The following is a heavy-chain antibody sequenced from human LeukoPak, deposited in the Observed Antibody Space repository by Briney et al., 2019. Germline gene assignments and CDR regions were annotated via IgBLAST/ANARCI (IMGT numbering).Heavy chain of an antibody. D-gene: IGHD3-10*01. J-gene: IGHJ4*02. Sequence: KPSQTLSLTCTVSGGSISSGGYYWRWIRQHPGKGLEWIGYTYYSGSTYYNPSLKSRVTISVDTSKNQFSLKLSSVTAADTAVYYCARVVSSRGYYFDYWGQGTLVTVSS. CDR1: GGSISSGGYY. CDR2: TYYSGST. V-gene: IGHV4-31*03. CDR3: ARVVSSRGYYFDY.